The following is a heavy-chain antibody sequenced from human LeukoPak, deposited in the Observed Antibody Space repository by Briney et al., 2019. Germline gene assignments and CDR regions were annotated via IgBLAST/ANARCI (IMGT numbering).Heavy chain of an antibody. CDR3: AKTPLATCTGVKCYPFDC. D-gene: IGHD2-8*02. J-gene: IGHJ4*02. V-gene: IGHV3-23*01. CDR1: GFTFSSYA. Sequence: GGSLRLSCAASGFTFSSYAMSWVRQAPGKGLEWVAGITGSTGNTYHADSVRGCFTISRDNSKNTLYLQMNSLRAEDTAMYYCAKTPLATCTGVKCYPFDCWGQGTLVTVSS. CDR2: ITGSTGNT.